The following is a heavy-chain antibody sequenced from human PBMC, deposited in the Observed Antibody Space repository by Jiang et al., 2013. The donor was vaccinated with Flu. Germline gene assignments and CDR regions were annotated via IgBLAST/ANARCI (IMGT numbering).Heavy chain of an antibody. J-gene: IGHJ3*02. CDR1: GGSISSGDYY. CDR2: INYGGST. CDR3: ARTTGTARGRRDLFDI. D-gene: IGHD1-1*01. Sequence: PGLVKPSQTLSLTCIVSGGSISSGDYYWSWIRQCPGKGLEWIGDINYGGSTHYNPSLKSRITISVDTSKSQFSLKLTSMTAADTGVFFCARTTGTARGRRDLFDIWGQGTVVNVSS. V-gene: IGHV4-31*03.